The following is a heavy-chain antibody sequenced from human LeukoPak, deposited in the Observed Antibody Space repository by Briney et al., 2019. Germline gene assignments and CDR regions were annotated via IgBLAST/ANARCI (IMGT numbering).Heavy chain of an antibody. CDR3: ARHGIVGATTRPGPSDAFDI. Sequence: SETVSLTCTVSGGSISSSSYYWGWIRQPPGKGLEWIGSIYYSGSTYYNPSLKSRVTISVDTSKNQFSLKLSSVTAADTAVYYCARHGIVGATTRPGPSDAFDIWGQGTMVTVSS. V-gene: IGHV4-39*01. CDR2: IYYSGST. CDR1: GGSISSSSYY. J-gene: IGHJ3*02. D-gene: IGHD1-26*01.